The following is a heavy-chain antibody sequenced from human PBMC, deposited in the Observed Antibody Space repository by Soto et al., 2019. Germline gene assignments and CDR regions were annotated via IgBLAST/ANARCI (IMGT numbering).Heavy chain of an antibody. J-gene: IGHJ6*01. D-gene: IGHD3-3*01. CDR3: AGGRGDCGVVAV. V-gene: IGHV1-8*01. CDR1: GYGYTSFD. Sequence: SAKATSKDCGYGYTSFDRSSVQQATGQGLEWMGWMIPNSGNTGYAQKFQGRVTMTRNTSISTAYMELSSLRSEDTAVYYGAGGRGDCGVVAVWGQGTTVTVFS. CDR2: MIPNSGNT.